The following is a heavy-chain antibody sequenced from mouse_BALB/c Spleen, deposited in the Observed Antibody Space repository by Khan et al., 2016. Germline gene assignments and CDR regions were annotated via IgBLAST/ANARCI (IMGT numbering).Heavy chain of an antibody. V-gene: IGHV14-3*02. CDR3: ARSGVDPHFDY. CDR1: GFNIKGTY. Sequence: VQLQQSGAELVKPGASVKLSCTASGFNIKGTYVHWVKQRPEQGLEWIGRIDPANGNAEYDPKFQGKATITADTSSNTAYLQLSSLTSEDTAVYYCARSGVDPHFDYWGQGTTLTVSS. CDR2: IDPANGNA. D-gene: IGHD3-2*02. J-gene: IGHJ2*01.